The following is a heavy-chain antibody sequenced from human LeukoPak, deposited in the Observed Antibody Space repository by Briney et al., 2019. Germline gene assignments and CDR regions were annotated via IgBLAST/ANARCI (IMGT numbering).Heavy chain of an antibody. CDR1: GYTFTGYY. Sequence: ASVKVSRKASGYTFTGYYMHWVRQAPGQGLEWMGWINPNSGGTNYAQKFQGRVTMTRDTSISTAYMELSRLRSDDTAVYYCARNVAAAGKVHDYWGQGTLVTVSS. V-gene: IGHV1-2*02. J-gene: IGHJ4*02. CDR3: ARNVAAAGKVHDY. D-gene: IGHD6-13*01. CDR2: INPNSGGT.